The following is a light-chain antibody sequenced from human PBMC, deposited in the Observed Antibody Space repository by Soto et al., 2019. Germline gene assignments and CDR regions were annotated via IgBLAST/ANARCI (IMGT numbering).Light chain of an antibody. Sequence: DIVMTQSPDSLAVSLGERATINCKSSQSVLYSSNNKNYLAWYQQKPGQPPKLLIYWASTRESGVPDRFSGSGSGTDYTLTISSLQAEDVAVYYCQQYYSTPTWTFGQGPNVEIK. CDR2: WAS. V-gene: IGKV4-1*01. CDR3: QQYYSTPTWT. J-gene: IGKJ1*01. CDR1: QSVLYSSNNKNY.